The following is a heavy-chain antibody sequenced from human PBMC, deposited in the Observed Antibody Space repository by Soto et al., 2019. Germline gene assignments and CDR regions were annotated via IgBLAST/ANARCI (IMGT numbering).Heavy chain of an antibody. CDR3: ARPIVGATRIDYYYGRDV. J-gene: IGHJ6*02. CDR2: IWYDGSNK. D-gene: IGHD1-26*01. Sequence: GGSLRLSCAASGFTFSSYGMHWVRQAPGKGLEWVAVIWYDGSNKYYADSVKGRFTISRDNSKNTLYLQMNSLRAEDTAVYYCARPIVGATRIDYYYGRDVWGQGTTVTVS. CDR1: GFTFSSYG. V-gene: IGHV3-33*01.